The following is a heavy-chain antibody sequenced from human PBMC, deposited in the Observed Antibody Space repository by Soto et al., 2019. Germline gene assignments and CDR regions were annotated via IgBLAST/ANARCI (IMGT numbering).Heavy chain of an antibody. CDR1: GGTFSSYA. D-gene: IGHD3-22*01. CDR3: ARGWYYDSSGYYYPFDY. CDR2: IIPIFGTA. J-gene: IGHJ4*02. V-gene: IGHV1-69*13. Sequence: SVKVSCKASGGTFSSYAISWVRQAPGQGLEWMGGIIPIFGTANYAQKFQGRVTITVDESTSTAYMELSSLRSEDTAVYYCARGWYYDSSGYYYPFDYWGQGTLVTVSS.